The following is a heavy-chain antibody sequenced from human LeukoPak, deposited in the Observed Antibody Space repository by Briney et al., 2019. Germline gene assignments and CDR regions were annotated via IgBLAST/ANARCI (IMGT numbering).Heavy chain of an antibody. V-gene: IGHV1-18*04. CDR1: GYTFTGYY. D-gene: IGHD3-22*01. CDR2: ISAYNGNT. J-gene: IGHJ4*02. CDR3: ARVRGYYDSSGPRDY. Sequence: ASVKVSCKASGYTFTGYYMHWVRQAPGQGLEWMGWISAYNGNTNYAQKLQGRVTMTTDTSTSTAYMELRSLRSDDTALYYCARVRGYYDSSGPRDYWGQGTLVTVSS.